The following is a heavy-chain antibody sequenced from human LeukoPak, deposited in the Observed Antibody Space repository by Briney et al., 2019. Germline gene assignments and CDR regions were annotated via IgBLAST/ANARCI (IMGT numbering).Heavy chain of an antibody. J-gene: IGHJ4*02. CDR2: MSSNDGST. D-gene: IGHD5-12*01. CDR1: GFIFANFA. CDR3: AKGSGYKHGYLGY. V-gene: IGHV3-23*01. Sequence: GGSLRLSCAASGFIFANFAMSWVRQAPGKGLEWVSGMSSNDGSTYYADSVKGRFTISRDNSKNTLYLQMNSLRVEDTAVYYCAKGSGYKHGYLGYWGQGILVTVSS.